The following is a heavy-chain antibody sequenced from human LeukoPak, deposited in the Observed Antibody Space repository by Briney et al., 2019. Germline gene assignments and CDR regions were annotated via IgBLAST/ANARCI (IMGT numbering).Heavy chain of an antibody. CDR3: ARDDYCSGGSCDSGYFQH. D-gene: IGHD2-15*01. Sequence: SETLSFTCTVPGGSISSYYWSWIRQPPGKGLEWIGYIYYSGTTNYNPSLKSRVSISVDTSKNQFSLKLSPVTAADTAVYYCARDDYCSGGSCDSGYFQHWGQGTLVTVSS. CDR1: GGSISSYY. V-gene: IGHV4-59*01. J-gene: IGHJ1*01. CDR2: IYYSGTT.